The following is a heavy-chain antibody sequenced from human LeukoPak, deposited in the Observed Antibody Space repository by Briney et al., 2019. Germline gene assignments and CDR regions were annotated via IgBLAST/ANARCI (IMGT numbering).Heavy chain of an antibody. V-gene: IGHV3-30*02. CDR3: AKTMSPYYYDSSGF. D-gene: IGHD3-22*01. CDR1: GLTFSSYG. CDR2: IRYDGSNK. J-gene: IGHJ4*02. Sequence: GGSLRLSCAASGLTFSSYGMHWVRQAPGKGLEWVAFIRYDGSNKYYADSVKGRFTISRDNSKNTLYLQMNSLRAEDTAVYYCAKTMSPYYYDSSGFWGQGTLVTVSS.